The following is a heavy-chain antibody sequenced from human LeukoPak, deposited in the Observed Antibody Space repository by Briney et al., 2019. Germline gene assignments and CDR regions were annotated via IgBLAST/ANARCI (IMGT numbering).Heavy chain of an antibody. J-gene: IGHJ4*02. D-gene: IGHD3-22*01. CDR1: GFTFSNYA. CDR3: ARDLDYYDRIFDY. V-gene: IGHV3-48*04. CDR2: ISSSGSTI. Sequence: GGSLRLSCAASGFTFSNYAMYWVRQAPGKGLEWVSYISSSGSTIYYADSVKGRFTISRDNAKNSLYLQMNSLRAEDTAVYYCARDLDYYDRIFDYWGQGTLVTVSS.